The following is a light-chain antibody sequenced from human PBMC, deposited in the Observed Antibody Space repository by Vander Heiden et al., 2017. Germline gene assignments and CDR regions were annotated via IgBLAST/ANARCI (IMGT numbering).Light chain of an antibody. V-gene: IGKV1-5*03. J-gene: IGKJ1*01. Sequence: DIQMTQSPSTLSASVGDRVTITCRARQSISYWLAWYQQRPGRAPKLLIYKASILESGVPSRFSGSGSGTEFSLTISSLQPDDSATYYCQQYHNYWTFGQGTKVEIK. CDR3: QQYHNYWT. CDR2: KAS. CDR1: QSISYW.